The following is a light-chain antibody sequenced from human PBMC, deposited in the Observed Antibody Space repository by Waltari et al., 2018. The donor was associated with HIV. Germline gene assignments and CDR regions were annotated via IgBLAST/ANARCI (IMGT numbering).Light chain of an antibody. CDR2: SNN. CDR3: AAWDDSLNGFWV. CDR1: SSSIGSNT. J-gene: IGLJ3*02. V-gene: IGLV1-44*01. Sequence: QSVLTQPPSASGTPGQRVTISFSGSSSSIGSNTVNWFQQLPGTAPKLLIYSNNQRPSGVPDRFSGSKSGTSASLAISGLQSEDEADYYCAAWDDSLNGFWVFGGGTKLTVL.